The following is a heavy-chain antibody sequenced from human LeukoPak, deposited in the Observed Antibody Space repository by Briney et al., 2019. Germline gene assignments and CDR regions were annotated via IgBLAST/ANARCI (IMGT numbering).Heavy chain of an antibody. V-gene: IGHV4-4*07. CDR1: GGSISSYY. CDR3: AREREYYDSSGPGVSYYYYMDV. CDR2: IHTSGST. D-gene: IGHD3-22*01. Sequence: SETLSLICTVSGGSISSYYWNWIRQPAGKGLEWIGRIHTSGSTNYNPSLKSRVTMSVDTSKNQFSLKLSSVTAADTAVYYCAREREYYDSSGPGVSYYYYMDVWGKGTTVTVSS. J-gene: IGHJ6*03.